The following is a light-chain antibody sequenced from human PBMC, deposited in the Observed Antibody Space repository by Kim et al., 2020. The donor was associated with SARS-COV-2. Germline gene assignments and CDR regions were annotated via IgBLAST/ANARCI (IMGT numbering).Light chain of an antibody. CDR2: YDS. CDR1: NIGSKS. Sequence: PGKTARISCGGNNIGSKSVHWYQQKPGQAPVLVIYYDSDRPSGIPERFSGSNSGNTATLTISRVEAGDEADYYCQVWDSSSDHHWVFGGGTKLTVL. J-gene: IGLJ3*02. V-gene: IGLV3-21*04. CDR3: QVWDSSSDHHWV.